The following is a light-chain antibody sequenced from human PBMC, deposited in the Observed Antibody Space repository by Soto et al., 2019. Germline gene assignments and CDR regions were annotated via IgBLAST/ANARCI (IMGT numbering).Light chain of an antibody. V-gene: IGLV3-21*04. CDR3: HVWDSGRDPWV. CDR1: NIGDKA. Sequence: SYELTQPPSMSVAPGKTARITCGGDNIGDKAVHWYQQKPGQAPVLVISYDSDRPSGIPDRFSGSNSGDTATLTVSRVEAGDEADYYCHVWDSGRDPWVFGGGTKLTVL. CDR2: YDS. J-gene: IGLJ3*02.